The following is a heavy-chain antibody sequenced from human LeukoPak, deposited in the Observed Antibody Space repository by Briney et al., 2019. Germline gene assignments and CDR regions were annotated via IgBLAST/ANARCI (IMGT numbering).Heavy chain of an antibody. Sequence: GGSLRLSCAASGHTFSNYWMDWVRQAPGKGLEWVVNIKQDGSEKNYVDSVKGRFIISRDNAKNSLYLQMNTLRADDTAVYYCARDGFGTGSNWGQGTLVTVSS. CDR3: ARDGFGTGSN. J-gene: IGHJ4*02. D-gene: IGHD3-16*01. CDR2: IKQDGSEK. CDR1: GHTFSNYW. V-gene: IGHV3-7*03.